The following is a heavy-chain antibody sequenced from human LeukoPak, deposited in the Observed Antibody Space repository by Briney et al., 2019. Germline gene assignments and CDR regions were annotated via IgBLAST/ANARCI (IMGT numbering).Heavy chain of an antibody. CDR1: GFTFSSYA. D-gene: IGHD3-22*01. J-gene: IGHJ4*02. CDR3: AKPRRPNYYDSSGYSFDH. V-gene: IGHV3-23*01. CDR2: ISGSGGST. Sequence: GGSLRLSCAASGFTFSSYAMSWVRQAPGKGLEWVSAISGSGGSTYYADSVKGRFTISRDNSKNTLYLQMNSLRAEDTAVYYCAKPRRPNYYDSSGYSFDHWGQGTLVTVSS.